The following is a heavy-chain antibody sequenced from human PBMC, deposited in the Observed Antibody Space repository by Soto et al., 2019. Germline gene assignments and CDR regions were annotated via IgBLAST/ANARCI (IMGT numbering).Heavy chain of an antibody. Sequence: SETLSLTCTVSGGSISSYYWSWIRQPPGKGLEWIGYIYYSGSTNYNPSLKSRVTISVDTSKNQFSLKLSSVTAADTAVYYCARRRPPGTGERFNAFDIWGQGTMVTVSS. J-gene: IGHJ3*02. CDR1: GGSISSYY. CDR3: ARRRPPGTGERFNAFDI. D-gene: IGHD7-27*01. CDR2: IYYSGST. V-gene: IGHV4-59*01.